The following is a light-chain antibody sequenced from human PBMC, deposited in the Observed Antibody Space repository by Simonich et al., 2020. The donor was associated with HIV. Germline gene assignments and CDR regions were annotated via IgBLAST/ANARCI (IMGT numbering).Light chain of an antibody. V-gene: IGKV2-28*01. Sequence: DIVMTQSPLSLPVTPGEPASISCRSSQSLLHSNAYNYLDWYLQKPGQSPHLLINLNSNRASGGPDRFSGSGSGTDFTLKISRVEAEDVGVYYCMQALQTPYTFGQGTKLDFK. J-gene: IGKJ2*01. CDR1: QSLLHSNAYNY. CDR3: MQALQTPYT. CDR2: LNS.